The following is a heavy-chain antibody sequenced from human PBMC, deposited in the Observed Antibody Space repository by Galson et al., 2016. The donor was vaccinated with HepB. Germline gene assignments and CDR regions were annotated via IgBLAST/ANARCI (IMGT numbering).Heavy chain of an antibody. CDR1: GDSVSSHSAA. CDR2: TYYRSKWYN. V-gene: IGHV6-1*01. D-gene: IGHD1/OR15-1a*01. Sequence: CAISGDSVSSHSAAWNWIRQSPSRGLEWLGRTYYRSKWYNDYAVSEKSRVIVNPDTSKNQFSLQLNSVTPEDTAVYYCVEQREGAPSGMDVWGQGTTVTVSS. J-gene: IGHJ6*02. CDR3: VEQREGAPSGMDV.